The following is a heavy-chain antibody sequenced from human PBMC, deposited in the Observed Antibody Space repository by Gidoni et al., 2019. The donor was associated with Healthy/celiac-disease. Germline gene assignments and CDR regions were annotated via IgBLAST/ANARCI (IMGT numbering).Heavy chain of an antibody. CDR2: IYYSGST. V-gene: IGHV4-59*01. D-gene: IGHD1-26*01. CDR3: AVNSFSGSYSNDY. Sequence: QVQLQESGPGLVKPSETLSLTCTVSGGSISSYYWSWIRQPPGKGLEWIGYIYYSGSTNYNPSLKSRVTISVDTSKNQFSLKLSSVTAADTAVYYCAVNSFSGSYSNDYWGQGTLVTVSS. J-gene: IGHJ4*02. CDR1: GGSISSYY.